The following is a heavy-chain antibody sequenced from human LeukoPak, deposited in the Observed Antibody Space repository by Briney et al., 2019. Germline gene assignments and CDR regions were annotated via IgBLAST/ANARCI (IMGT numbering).Heavy chain of an antibody. D-gene: IGHD6-13*01. CDR1: GFTFSSFP. J-gene: IGHJ3*02. V-gene: IGHV3-48*04. CDR2: IDYSGSTK. Sequence: PGGSLRLSCAGSGFTFSSFPMNWVRQASGKGLEWISYIDYSGSTKYYADSVKGRFTISRDNAKNLLYLQMNSLRGEDTAVYYCARDRSAWYRKDAFDIWGQGTMVTVSS. CDR3: ARDRSAWYRKDAFDI.